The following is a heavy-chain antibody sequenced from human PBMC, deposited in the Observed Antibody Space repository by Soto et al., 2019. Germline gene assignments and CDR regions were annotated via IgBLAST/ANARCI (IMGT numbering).Heavy chain of an antibody. Sequence: EVQLVQSGAEVKKPGESLKISCKGSGYSFTSYWIGWVRQMPGKGLEWMGIIYPGDSDTRYSPSFQGQVTISADKSISTAYLQWSSLKASDTAMYYCARQGRGSGWYTVYYGMDVWGQGTTVTVSS. CDR1: GYSFTSYW. J-gene: IGHJ6*02. CDR2: IYPGDSDT. V-gene: IGHV5-51*01. CDR3: ARQGRGSGWYTVYYGMDV. D-gene: IGHD6-19*01.